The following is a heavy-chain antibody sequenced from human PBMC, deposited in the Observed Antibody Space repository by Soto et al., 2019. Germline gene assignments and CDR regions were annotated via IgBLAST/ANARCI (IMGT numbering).Heavy chain of an antibody. J-gene: IGHJ2*01. D-gene: IGHD3-10*02. CDR2: INPSGGST. CDR3: ASYFIQAEDGIRDVRSVSAFLLNRSSDL. Sequence: GLEWMGIINPSGGSTRYAQKFQGRVTMTRDTSTSTVYMELSSLRSEDTAVYYCASYFIQAEDGIRDVRSVSAFLLNRSSDL. V-gene: IGHV1-46*01.